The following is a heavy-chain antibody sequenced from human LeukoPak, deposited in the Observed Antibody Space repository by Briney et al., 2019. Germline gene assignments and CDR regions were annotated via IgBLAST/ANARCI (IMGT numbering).Heavy chain of an antibody. V-gene: IGHV3-43D*04. CDR3: AKDSVGYAFRRGYYPAEYFHQ. CDR1: GFSFDDYA. D-gene: IGHD3-3*01. Sequence: PGGSLRLSCAASGFSFDDYAMHWVRRAPGKGLEWVSLISWDGGSTYYADSVRGRFTISRDNTRNFLYLQMNSLRAEDTAFYYCAKDSVGYAFRRGYYPAEYFHQWGQGTLVTVSS. J-gene: IGHJ1*01. CDR2: ISWDGGST.